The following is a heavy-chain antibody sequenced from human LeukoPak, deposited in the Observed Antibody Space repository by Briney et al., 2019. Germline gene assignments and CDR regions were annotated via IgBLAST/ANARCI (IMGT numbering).Heavy chain of an antibody. CDR2: INPNSGGT. Sequence: ASVKVSCKASGYTLTAYYMHWVRQAPGQGLEWVGWINPNSGGTNYAQKFQGRVTITADESTSTAYMELSSLRSEDTAVYYCAINYYGSGSYYNHLDYWGQGTLVTVSS. CDR1: GYTLTAYY. D-gene: IGHD3-10*01. V-gene: IGHV1-2*02. CDR3: AINYYGSGSYYNHLDY. J-gene: IGHJ4*02.